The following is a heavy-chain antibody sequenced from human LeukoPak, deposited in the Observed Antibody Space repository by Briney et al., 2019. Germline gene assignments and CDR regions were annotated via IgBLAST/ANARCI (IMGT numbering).Heavy chain of an antibody. V-gene: IGHV3-23*01. CDR2: ISGSGGAT. D-gene: IGHD3-10*01. CDR3: ARGGVDHYGSGTYYLMYYFDH. CDR1: GFTFDNYA. Sequence: GGSLRLSCAASGFTFDNYAMNWVRQAPGKGLEWVSGISGSGGATYYADSVKGRFTVSRDDPHNTLYLQMNSVGAEDTAVYFCARGGVDHYGSGTYYLMYYFDHWGQGALVTVSS. J-gene: IGHJ4*02.